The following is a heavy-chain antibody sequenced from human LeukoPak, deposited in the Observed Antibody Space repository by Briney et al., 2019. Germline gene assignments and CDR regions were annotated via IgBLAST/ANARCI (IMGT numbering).Heavy chain of an antibody. D-gene: IGHD6-13*01. CDR1: GGTFSSYA. V-gene: IGHV1-69*04. CDR2: IIPILGIA. J-gene: IGHJ4*02. Sequence: ASVKVSCKASGGTFSSYAISWVRQAPGQGLEWMGRIIPILGIANYAQKFQGRVTITADKSTSTAYMELSSLRSEDTAVYYCARVEAAAGPPFDYWGQGTLVTVSS. CDR3: ARVEAAAGPPFDY.